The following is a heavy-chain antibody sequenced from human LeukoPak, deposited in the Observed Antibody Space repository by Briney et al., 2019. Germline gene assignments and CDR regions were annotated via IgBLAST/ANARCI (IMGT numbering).Heavy chain of an antibody. CDR3: AKRGGTESFFYFSYMDV. Sequence: GGSLTLSCSASGFTFSILDMHWVRQAPGRGLEWVAVISGSGGNTFYADSVKGRFTISRDNSKNTLYLQLNTLRAEDTALYYCAKRGGTESFFYFSYMDVWAKGPRSPSP. J-gene: IGHJ6*03. CDR1: GFTFSILD. V-gene: IGHV3-23*01. D-gene: IGHD2-15*01. CDR2: ISGSGGNT.